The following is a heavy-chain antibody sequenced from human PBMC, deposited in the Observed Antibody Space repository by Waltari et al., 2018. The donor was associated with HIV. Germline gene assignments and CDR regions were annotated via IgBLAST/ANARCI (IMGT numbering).Heavy chain of an antibody. J-gene: IGHJ4*02. CDR2: VNYNGDT. CDR1: GQSLHGLF. Sequence: QDRLQQWGTGLLRPSETLSLTCTMPGQSLHGLFWGWFRQPPGRGLEWIGEVNYNGDTNYNPSLKSRVSITADRSKHHFSLRLSSVTAADTAQYYCARAQGDNWHFFFDFWGQGTPVSVSS. CDR3: ARAQGDNWHFFFDF. V-gene: IGHV4-34*02. D-gene: IGHD1-7*01.